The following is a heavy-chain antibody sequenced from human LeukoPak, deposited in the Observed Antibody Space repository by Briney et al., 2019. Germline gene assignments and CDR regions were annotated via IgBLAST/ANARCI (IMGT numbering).Heavy chain of an antibody. CDR2: IYSGGSA. CDR1: GLTVSGNY. Sequence: PGGSLRLSCAASGLTVSGNYMSWVRQAPGKGLEWVSIIYSGGSAYYAESVKGRFTISRDDSKNTLDLQMNSLRAEDTAVYYCAGYGGNSPHDAFVIWGQGAMVTVSS. D-gene: IGHD4-23*01. J-gene: IGHJ3*02. V-gene: IGHV3-53*01. CDR3: AGYGGNSPHDAFVI.